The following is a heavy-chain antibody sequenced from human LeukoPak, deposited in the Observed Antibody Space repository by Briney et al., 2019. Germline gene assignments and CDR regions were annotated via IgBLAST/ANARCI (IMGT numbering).Heavy chain of an antibody. D-gene: IGHD4-17*01. Sequence: QPGGSLRLSCAASGFTFSSYAMSWVRQAPGKGLEWVSAISGSGGSTYYADSVKGRFTISRDNSKNTVYLQMNSLRAEDTAVYHCAKEGAAGDYEGVGDYWGQGTLVTVSS. CDR3: AKEGAAGDYEGVGDY. V-gene: IGHV3-23*01. CDR1: GFTFSSYA. CDR2: ISGSGGST. J-gene: IGHJ4*02.